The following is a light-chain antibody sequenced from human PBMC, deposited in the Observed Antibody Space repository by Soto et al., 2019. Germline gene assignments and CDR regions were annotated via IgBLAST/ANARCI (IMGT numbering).Light chain of an antibody. V-gene: IGLV2-8*01. CDR2: EVS. J-gene: IGLJ2*01. Sequence: QSALTQPASVSGSPGQSITISCTGTSSDIGAYNYVCWYQQQSGKAPKLIIYEVSYRPSGVPDRFSGSKSGNTASLTVSGLQTEDEANYYCSSYAGSNTVVFGGGTKLTVL. CDR1: SSDIGAYNY. CDR3: SSYAGSNTVV.